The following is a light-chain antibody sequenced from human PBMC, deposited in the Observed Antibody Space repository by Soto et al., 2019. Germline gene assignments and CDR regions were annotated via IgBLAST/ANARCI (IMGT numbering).Light chain of an antibody. CDR3: CSYAGRYTYV. V-gene: IGLV2-11*01. CDR2: DVS. J-gene: IGLJ1*01. CDR1: SSDVGGYNY. Sequence: QCVLTQPRSASGSPGQSVTISCAGTSSDVGGYNYVSWYQQHPVKAPKLMIYDVSKRPSGVTDRFSGSKSGNTAYLTISGLQADDEADYYCCSYAGRYTYVFGTGTKV.